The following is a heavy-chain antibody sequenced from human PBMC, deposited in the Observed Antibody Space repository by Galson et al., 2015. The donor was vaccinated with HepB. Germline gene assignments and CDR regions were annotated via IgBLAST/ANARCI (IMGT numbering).Heavy chain of an antibody. CDR2: IIPILGIA. J-gene: IGHJ4*02. V-gene: IGHV1-69*02. CDR1: GGTFSSYT. Sequence: SVKVSCKASGGTFSSYTISWVRQAPGQGLEWMGRIIPILGIANYAQKFQGRVTITADKSTSTAYMELSSLRSEDTAVYYRASAYSSSWYYFDYWGQGTLVTVSS. D-gene: IGHD6-13*01. CDR3: ASAYSSSWYYFDY.